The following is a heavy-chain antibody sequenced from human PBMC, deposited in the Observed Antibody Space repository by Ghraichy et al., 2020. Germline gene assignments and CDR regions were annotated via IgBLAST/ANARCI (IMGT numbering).Heavy chain of an antibody. V-gene: IGHV4-31*03. D-gene: IGHD3-3*01. CDR1: GGSISSGGYY. Sequence: LNISCTVSGGSISSGGYYWSWIRQHPGKGLEWIGYIYYSGSTYYNPSLKSRVTISVDTSKNQFSLKLSSVTAADTAVYYCAREGGVRYYDFWSGYSDWYFDLWGRGTLVTVSS. CDR3: AREGGVRYYDFWSGYSDWYFDL. CDR2: IYYSGST. J-gene: IGHJ2*01.